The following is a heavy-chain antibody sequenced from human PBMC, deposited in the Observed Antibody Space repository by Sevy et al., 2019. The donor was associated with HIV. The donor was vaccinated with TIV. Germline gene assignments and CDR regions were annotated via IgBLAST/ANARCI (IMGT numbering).Heavy chain of an antibody. V-gene: IGHV1-18*01. Sequence: ASVKVSCKTSGYTFNNYGISWVREAPGQGLEWMGWISVYGETNYAQKVQDRLTVTTDTSTATAHMELRSLRSDDTAVYYCARGLYFDFGAYWGQGTLVTVSS. D-gene: IGHD3-10*01. CDR2: ISVYGET. CDR3: ARGLYFDFGAY. J-gene: IGHJ4*02. CDR1: GYTFNNYG.